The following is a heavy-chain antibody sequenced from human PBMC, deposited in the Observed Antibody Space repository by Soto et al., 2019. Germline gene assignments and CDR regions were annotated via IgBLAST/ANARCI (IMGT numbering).Heavy chain of an antibody. Sequence: SETLSLTCTVSGGSISSGGYYWSWIRQHPGKGLEWIGYIYYSGSTYYNPSLKSRVTISVDTSKNQFSLKLSSVTAADTAVYYCARNYVWGSYRYYYFDYWGQGTLVTVSS. J-gene: IGHJ4*02. D-gene: IGHD3-16*02. CDR2: IYYSGST. CDR1: GGSISSGGYY. CDR3: ARNYVWGSYRYYYFDY. V-gene: IGHV4-31*03.